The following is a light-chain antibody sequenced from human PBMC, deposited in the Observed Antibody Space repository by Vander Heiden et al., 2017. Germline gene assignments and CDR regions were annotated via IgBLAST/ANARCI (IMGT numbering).Light chain of an antibody. V-gene: IGLV1-40*01. CDR3: QSYDSSLGGHVV. J-gene: IGLJ2*01. Sequence: QSVLTQPPSVSGAPGQRVTISCTGSTSPIGAGYDVHWSQQLPGTAPKLLIYDNINRPSGVPDRFSGSKSGTSASLAITGLQAEDEADYYCQSYDSSLGGHVVFGGGTKLTVL. CDR2: DNI. CDR1: TSPIGAGYD.